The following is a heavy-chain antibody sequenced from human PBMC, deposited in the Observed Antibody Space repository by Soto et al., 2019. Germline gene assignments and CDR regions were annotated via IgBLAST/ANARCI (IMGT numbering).Heavy chain of an antibody. CDR3: ARGDGVGSVDYYYGMDV. CDR2: IWYDGSNK. V-gene: IGHV3-33*01. Sequence: GGSLRLSCAASGFTFSSYGMHWVRQAPGKGLEWVAVIWYDGSNKYYADSVKGRFTISRDNSKNTLYLQMNSLRAEDTAVYYCARGDGVGSVDYYYGMDVWGQGTTVTVSS. J-gene: IGHJ6*02. D-gene: IGHD3-10*01. CDR1: GFTFSSYG.